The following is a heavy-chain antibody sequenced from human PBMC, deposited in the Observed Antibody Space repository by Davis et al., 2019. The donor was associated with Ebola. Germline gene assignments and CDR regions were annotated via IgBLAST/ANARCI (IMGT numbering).Heavy chain of an antibody. D-gene: IGHD6-19*01. CDR2: TYYASKWNS. J-gene: IGHJ6*02. Sequence: HSQTLSLTCAISGDSVSGSSAAWIWIRQSPSRGLECLGRTYYASKWNSEYAVSVKSRITVNPDTSKNQFSLQLNSVTPDDTAVYYCTRGWFRSGMDVWGQGTTVTVSS. V-gene: IGHV6-1*01. CDR3: TRGWFRSGMDV. CDR1: GDSVSGSSAA.